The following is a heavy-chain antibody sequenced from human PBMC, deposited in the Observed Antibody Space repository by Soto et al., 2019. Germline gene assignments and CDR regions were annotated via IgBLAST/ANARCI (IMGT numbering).Heavy chain of an antibody. D-gene: IGHD3-10*01. Sequence: EVQLLESGGGLVQPGGSLRLSCAASGFTFSSYAMSWVRQAPGKGLESVSAISGSGGSTYYADSVKGRFTISRDNSKNTLYLQMNSLRAEDTAVYYCAKDYYGSGTPGWFDYWGQGTLVTVSS. V-gene: IGHV3-23*01. J-gene: IGHJ4*02. CDR1: GFTFSSYA. CDR2: ISGSGGST. CDR3: AKDYYGSGTPGWFDY.